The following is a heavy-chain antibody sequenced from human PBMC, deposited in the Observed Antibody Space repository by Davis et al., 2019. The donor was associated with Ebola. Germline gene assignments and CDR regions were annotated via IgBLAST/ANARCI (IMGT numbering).Heavy chain of an antibody. J-gene: IGHJ6*04. CDR3: ARDPDYFAPYYYGMDV. CDR1: GGSISSSNW. D-gene: IGHD5-12*01. CDR2: IYHSGST. Sequence: MPSETLSLTCAVSGGSISSSNWWSWVRQPPGKGLEWIGEIYHSGSTNYNPSLKSRVTISVDKSKNQFSLKLSSVTAADTAVYYCARDPDYFAPYYYGMDVWGKGTTVTVSS. V-gene: IGHV4-4*02.